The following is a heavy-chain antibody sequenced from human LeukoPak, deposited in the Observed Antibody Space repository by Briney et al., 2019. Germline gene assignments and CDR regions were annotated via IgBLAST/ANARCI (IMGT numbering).Heavy chain of an antibody. Sequence: GGSLTLSCAASGFTFSSYAMSWVRQAPGKGLEWVSAISGSGGSTYYADSVKGRFTISRDNSKNTLYLQMNSLRVEDTAIYYCAKAPGGGNWNWGQGTLVTVCS. D-gene: IGHD4-23*01. V-gene: IGHV3-23*01. CDR3: AKAPGGGNWN. CDR1: GFTFSSYA. CDR2: ISGSGGST. J-gene: IGHJ4*02.